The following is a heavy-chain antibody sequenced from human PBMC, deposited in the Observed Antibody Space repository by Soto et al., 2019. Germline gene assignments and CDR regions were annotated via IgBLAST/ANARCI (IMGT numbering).Heavy chain of an antibody. J-gene: IGHJ6*02. V-gene: IGHV3-23*01. CDR1: GFTFSSYA. D-gene: IGHD3-3*01. CDR2: ISGSGGST. Sequence: GGSLRLSCAASGFTFSSYAMSWVRQAPGKGLEWVSAISGSGGSTYYADSVKGRFTISRDNSKNTLYLQMNSLRAEDTAVYYGAKDRGDFWSGYYTGYYYGMDVWGQGTTVTVSS. CDR3: AKDRGDFWSGYYTGYYYGMDV.